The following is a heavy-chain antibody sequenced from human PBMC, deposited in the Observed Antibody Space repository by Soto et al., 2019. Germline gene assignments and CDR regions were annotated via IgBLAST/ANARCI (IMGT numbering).Heavy chain of an antibody. J-gene: IGHJ5*02. CDR2: INPNSGGT. D-gene: IGHD2-21*02. CDR1: GYTFPGSY. CDR3: ARGGLLDNWFDP. Sequence: ASVKVSCKASGYTFPGSYMHWVRQAPGQGLEWMGWINPNSGGTNYAQKFQGWVTMTRDTSISTAYMELSRLRSDDTAVYYCARGGLLDNWFDPWGQGTLVTVSS. V-gene: IGHV1-2*04.